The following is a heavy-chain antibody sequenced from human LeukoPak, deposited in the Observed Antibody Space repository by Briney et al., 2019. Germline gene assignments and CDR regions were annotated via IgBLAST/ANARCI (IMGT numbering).Heavy chain of an antibody. V-gene: IGHV1-69*05. D-gene: IGHD3-22*01. CDR2: MIPVFGTP. CDR3: ARSHSPAYYAPFDY. Sequence: GSSVKVSCKVSGGIFRNYVISWVRQAPGQGLEWMGGMIPVFGTPNYAQKFRGRVTITTDESTSTAHMEMSSLRSEDTAVYYCARSHSPAYYAPFDYWGQGTLVTVSS. CDR1: GGIFRNYV. J-gene: IGHJ4*02.